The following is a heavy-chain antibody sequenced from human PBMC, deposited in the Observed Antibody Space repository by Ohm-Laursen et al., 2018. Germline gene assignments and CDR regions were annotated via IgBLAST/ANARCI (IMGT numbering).Heavy chain of an antibody. CDR3: AKIGSGSSYYYWDY. D-gene: IGHD6-13*01. CDR2: FTGSGDTT. V-gene: IGHV3-23*01. CDR1: GFTFSNYA. Sequence: GSLRLSCSASGFTFSNYAMSWVRQAPGKGLEWVSDFTGSGDTTYYADSVKGRFTISRDNSKNTLYLQMNSLRAEDTAVYYCAKIGSGSSYYYWDYWGQGTLVTVSS. J-gene: IGHJ4*02.